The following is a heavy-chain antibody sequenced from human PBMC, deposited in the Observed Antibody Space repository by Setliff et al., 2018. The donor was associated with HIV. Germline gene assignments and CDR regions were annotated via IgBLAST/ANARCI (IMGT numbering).Heavy chain of an antibody. J-gene: IGHJ4*02. CDR2: IYHSGTT. CDR3: ARGVGMGGPATIFDY. Sequence: LSLTCDVSGYSISSGYYWGWIRQPPGKGLEWIGGIYHSGTTYYNPPLKSRVTISVDTTKNQFTLKLTSVTAADAAVYYCARGVGMGGPATIFDYWGQGTLVTVSS. D-gene: IGHD2-15*01. V-gene: IGHV4-38-2*01. CDR1: GYSISSGYY.